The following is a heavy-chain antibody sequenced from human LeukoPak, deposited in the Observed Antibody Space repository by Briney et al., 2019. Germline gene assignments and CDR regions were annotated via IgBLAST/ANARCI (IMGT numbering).Heavy chain of an antibody. V-gene: IGHV3-30*02. J-gene: IGHJ6*03. D-gene: IGHD2-8*02. Sequence: PGGSLRLSCAASGFTFRNYGMHWVRQATGKGVEGVSFIWSDGNNRFYADSVKGRFTISRDNSNNMLYLQMDTLRSEDTGLYYCAKDPGASVSGFHMDVWGKGTTVIVSS. CDR2: IWSDGNNR. CDR1: GFTFRNYG. CDR3: AKDPGASVSGFHMDV.